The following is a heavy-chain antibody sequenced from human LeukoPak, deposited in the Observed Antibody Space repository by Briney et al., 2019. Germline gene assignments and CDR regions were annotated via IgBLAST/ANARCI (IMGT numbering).Heavy chain of an antibody. J-gene: IGHJ4*02. Sequence: SVKVSCKASGGTFSSYAISWVRQAPGQGLEWMGRIIPIFGTANYAQKFQGRVTITTDESTSTAYMELSSLRSEDTAVYYCASGYSGDDNTPDYWGQGTLVTVSS. V-gene: IGHV1-69*05. D-gene: IGHD5-12*01. CDR2: IIPIFGTA. CDR3: ASGYSGDDNTPDY. CDR1: GGTFSSYA.